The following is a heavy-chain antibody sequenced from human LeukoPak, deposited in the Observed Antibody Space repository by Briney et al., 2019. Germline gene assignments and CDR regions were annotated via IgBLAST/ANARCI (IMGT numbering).Heavy chain of an antibody. V-gene: IGHV4-31*03. D-gene: IGHD4-17*01. J-gene: IGHJ6*02. CDR2: IYYSGST. Sequence: PSETLSLTCTVSGGSISSGGYYWSWIRQHPGKGLEWIGYIYYSGSTYYNPSLKSRVTISVDTSKNQFSLKLSSVTAADTAVYYCASNDYGDPINRYYYYGMDVWGQGPRSPSP. CDR3: ASNDYGDPINRYYYYGMDV. CDR1: GGSISSGGYY.